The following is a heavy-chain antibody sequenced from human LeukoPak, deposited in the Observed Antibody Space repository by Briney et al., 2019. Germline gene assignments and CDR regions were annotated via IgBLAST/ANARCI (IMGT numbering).Heavy chain of an antibody. Sequence: SQTLSLTCAISGDSVSRNSATWSWIRQSPSRGLEWLGRTYYKSKWYNDYAVSVKSRVTIIPDTSKNRFSLQLDSVTPEDTAVYYCARGSSGSFDYWGQGTLVTVSS. CDR1: GDSVSRNSAT. CDR2: TYYKSKWYN. CDR3: ARGSSGSFDY. D-gene: IGHD6-19*01. J-gene: IGHJ4*02. V-gene: IGHV6-1*01.